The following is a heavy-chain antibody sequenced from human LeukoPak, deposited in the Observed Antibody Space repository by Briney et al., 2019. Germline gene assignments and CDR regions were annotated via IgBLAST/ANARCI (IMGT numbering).Heavy chain of an antibody. D-gene: IGHD1-26*01. Sequence: ASVRVSCKTSGYTFTGYYMHWVRQAPGQGLEWMGWIDPNSGGTNYAQRFQGRVTMTRDTSISTVYMELSSLRSDDTAVYYCAKDLGSGSYQPSDYWGQGTLITVSS. V-gene: IGHV1-2*02. J-gene: IGHJ4*02. CDR3: AKDLGSGSYQPSDY. CDR2: IDPNSGGT. CDR1: GYTFTGYY.